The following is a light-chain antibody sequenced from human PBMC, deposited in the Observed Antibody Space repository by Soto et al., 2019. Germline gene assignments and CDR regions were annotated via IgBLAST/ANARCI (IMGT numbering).Light chain of an antibody. J-gene: IGKJ4*01. CDR1: QGIRNN. Sequence: AIQMTQSPSSLSASVGDRVTITCRASQGIRNNLGWYQQKPGKAPKVLIYTASSLQSGVPSRFSGSGSGTDFTLTITSLQPEDFATYYCLQDYNFPLTFGGGTKVEIK. V-gene: IGKV1-6*01. CDR2: TAS. CDR3: LQDYNFPLT.